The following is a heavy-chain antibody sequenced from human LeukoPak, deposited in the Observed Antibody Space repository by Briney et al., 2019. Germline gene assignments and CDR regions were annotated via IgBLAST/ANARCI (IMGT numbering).Heavy chain of an antibody. CDR1: GFTFSSYW. CDR2: ISRSSRYI. CDR3: AKFLPTHIVVANYYFDY. D-gene: IGHD2-21*01. Sequence: GGSLRLSCAASGFTFSSYWMSWVRQAPGRGLEWVSSISRSSRYIYYADSVKGRFTVSRDNSKNTLYLQMNSLRAEDTAVYYCAKFLPTHIVVANYYFDYWGQGILVTVSS. V-gene: IGHV3-21*04. J-gene: IGHJ4*02.